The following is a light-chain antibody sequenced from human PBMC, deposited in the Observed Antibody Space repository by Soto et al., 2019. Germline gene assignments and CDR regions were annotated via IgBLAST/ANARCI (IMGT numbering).Light chain of an antibody. CDR1: QSISSN. CDR2: GAS. J-gene: IGKJ1*01. CDR3: QQYNNWPRT. V-gene: IGKV3-15*01. Sequence: EIVMTQSLATLSVSPGERATLSCRASQSISSNLAWYQQKPGQAPRLLIYGASTRATGIPASFSGSGSGTEFTLTISSLQSEDFAVYYCQQYNNWPRTFGQGTKVEFK.